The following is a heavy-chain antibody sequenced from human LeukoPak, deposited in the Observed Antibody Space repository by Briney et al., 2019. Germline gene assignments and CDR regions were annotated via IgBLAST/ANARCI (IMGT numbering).Heavy chain of an antibody. CDR2: IYSGGST. CDR1: GFTVSSNY. CDR3: ARDLNDSSGYYYEVFDY. D-gene: IGHD3-22*01. Sequence: QSGGSLRLSCAASGFTVSSNYMSWVRQAPGKGLEWVSVIYSGGSTYYADSVKGRFTISRDNAKNSLYLQMNSLRAEDTAVYYCARDLNDSSGYYYEVFDYWGQGTLVTVSS. J-gene: IGHJ4*02. V-gene: IGHV3-53*01.